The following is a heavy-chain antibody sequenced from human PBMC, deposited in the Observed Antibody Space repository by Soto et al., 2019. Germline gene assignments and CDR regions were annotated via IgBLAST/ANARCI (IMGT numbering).Heavy chain of an antibody. J-gene: IGHJ4*02. CDR3: ARDPAPIGWYDY. V-gene: IGHV3-74*03. CDR1: GFTFSNYW. Sequence: VQLVESGGGLVQPGGSLRLSCAASGFTFSNYWMHWVRQAPGKGLVWVSRINSDGSSTMYADSVKGRFTIFRDNGKNTLYLQMNRLRGEDTAVYYCARDPAPIGWYDYWGQGTLFTVSS. D-gene: IGHD6-19*01. CDR2: INSDGSST.